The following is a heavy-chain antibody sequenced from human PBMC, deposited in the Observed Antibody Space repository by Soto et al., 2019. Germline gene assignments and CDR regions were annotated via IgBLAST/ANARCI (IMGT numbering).Heavy chain of an antibody. Sequence: QVQLVQSGAEVKKPGSSVKVSCKASGGTFSSYAISWVRQAPGQGLEWMGGIIPIFGTANYAQKFEGRVTITADKSTSTAYMELSSLRPEDTAVYYCARDLAVVVVAAYYYYGMDVWGQGTTVTVSS. CDR1: GGTFSSYA. V-gene: IGHV1-69*06. CDR3: ARDLAVVVVAAYYYYGMDV. CDR2: IIPIFGTA. J-gene: IGHJ6*02. D-gene: IGHD2-15*01.